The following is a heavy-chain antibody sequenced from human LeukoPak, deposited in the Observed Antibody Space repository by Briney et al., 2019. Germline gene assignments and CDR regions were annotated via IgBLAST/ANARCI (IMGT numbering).Heavy chain of an antibody. CDR3: AKGDPLRFLEWLFDY. V-gene: IGHV1-69*04. D-gene: IGHD3-3*01. CDR2: IIPILGIA. Sequence: GASVKVSCKASGGTFSSYAISWVRQAPGQGLEWMGRIIPILGIANYAQKFQGRVTITADKSTSTAYMELSSLRAEDTAVYYCAKGDPLRFLEWLFDYWGQGTLVTVSS. J-gene: IGHJ4*02. CDR1: GGTFSSYA.